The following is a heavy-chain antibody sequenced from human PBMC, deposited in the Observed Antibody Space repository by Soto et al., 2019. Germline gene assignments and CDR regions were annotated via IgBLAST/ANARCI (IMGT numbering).Heavy chain of an antibody. CDR1: GYSFSIVC. J-gene: IGHJ3*02. CDR2: IHPRDSDT. Sequence: GESLKISCDGSGYSFSIVCINLVRQMPGKGLEWMGRIHPRDSDTDYSPSFQCNVTISVDNSINTAYLQWSSLKASDTAMYYCARLSALDIWGQGTMVTVSS. V-gene: IGHV5-10-1*01. CDR3: ARLSALDI.